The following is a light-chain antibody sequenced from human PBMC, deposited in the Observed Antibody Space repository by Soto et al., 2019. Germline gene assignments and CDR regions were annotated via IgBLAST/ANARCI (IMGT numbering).Light chain of an antibody. V-gene: IGKV1-39*01. CDR2: GES. Sequence: DIQMTQSPSSLSASVGDRVTITCRASQSITTFLSWYHQKPGRAPNLLIYGESSLRSGVPSRFSGSGSGTDFTLTITSLQPEDFGTYYCQQSYSASITFGQGTRLDVK. CDR3: QQSYSASIT. J-gene: IGKJ5*01. CDR1: QSITTF.